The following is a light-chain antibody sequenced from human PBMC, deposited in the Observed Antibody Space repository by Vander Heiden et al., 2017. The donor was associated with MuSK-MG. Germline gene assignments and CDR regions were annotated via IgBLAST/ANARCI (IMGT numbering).Light chain of an antibody. CDR1: QSISSY. V-gene: IGKV1-39*01. CDR2: AAS. J-gene: IGKJ1*01. CDR3: QQCYSTPPT. Sequence: DIQMTQSPSSLSASVGDRVTITCRASQSISSYLNWYQQKPGKAPKLLIYAASSLQSGVPSRFSGSGSGTDFTLTISSLQPEDFATYYCQQCYSTPPTFGQGTKVEIK.